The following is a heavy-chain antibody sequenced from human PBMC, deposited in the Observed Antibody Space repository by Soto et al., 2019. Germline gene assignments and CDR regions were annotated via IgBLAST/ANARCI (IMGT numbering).Heavy chain of an antibody. D-gene: IGHD3-10*01. CDR1: GGSFSGYY. J-gene: IGHJ5*02. CDR2: IDQSGST. Sequence: QVQLQQWGAGLLKSSETLSLTCTVYGGSFSGYYWNWLRQPPGEGLEWIGKIDQSGSTNYNPSLKSRETMSVDTSRSQFSLKLTSVTAMDTAVYYCAGGRATVVRGVMNWFDPWGQGTLVTVSS. V-gene: IGHV4-34*01. CDR3: AGGRATVVRGVMNWFDP.